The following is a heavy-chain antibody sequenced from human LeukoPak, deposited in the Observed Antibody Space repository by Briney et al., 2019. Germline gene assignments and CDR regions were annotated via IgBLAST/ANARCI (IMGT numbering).Heavy chain of an antibody. Sequence: PGGSLRLSCAASGFTVSSNYMSWVRQAPGKGLECVSVIYSGGGTYYGDSVKGRFTISRDKSKNTLYLQMNSLRAEDTAVYYYAKDGAWLRFDDWGQGILVTVSS. V-gene: IGHV3-53*01. CDR1: GFTVSSNY. CDR2: IYSGGGT. J-gene: IGHJ4*02. D-gene: IGHD5-12*01. CDR3: AKDGAWLRFDD.